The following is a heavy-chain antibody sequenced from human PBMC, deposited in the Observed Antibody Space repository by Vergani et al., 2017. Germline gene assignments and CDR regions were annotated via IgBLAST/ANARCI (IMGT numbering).Heavy chain of an antibody. CDR3: ARGRYDFWSGYSPFDY. D-gene: IGHD3-3*01. CDR2: IYTSGST. V-gene: IGHV4-61*02. Sequence: QVQLQESGPGLVKPSQTLSLTCTVSGGSLSSGSYYWSWIRQPAGKGLEWIGRIYTSGSTNYNPSLKSRVTISVDTSKNQFSLKLSSVTAADTAVYYCARGRYDFWSGYSPFDYWGQGTLVTVSS. CDR1: GGSLSSGSYY. J-gene: IGHJ4*02.